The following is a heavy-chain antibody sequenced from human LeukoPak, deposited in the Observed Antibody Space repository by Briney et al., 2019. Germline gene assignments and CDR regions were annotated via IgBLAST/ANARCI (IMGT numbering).Heavy chain of an antibody. CDR1: GFTVSSNY. J-gene: IGHJ3*02. V-gene: IGHV3-53*04. Sequence: GGSLRLSCAASGFTVSSNYMSWVRQAPGKGLEWVSVIYSGGSTYYADSVKGRFTIYRHNSKNTLYLQMNSLRAEDTAVYYCATQYYYDSSGYDAFDIWGQGTMVTVSS. CDR2: IYSGGST. CDR3: ATQYYYDSSGYDAFDI. D-gene: IGHD3-22*01.